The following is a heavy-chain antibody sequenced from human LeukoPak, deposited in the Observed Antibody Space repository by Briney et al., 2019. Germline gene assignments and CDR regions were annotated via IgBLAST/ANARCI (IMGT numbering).Heavy chain of an antibody. D-gene: IGHD3-16*01. CDR1: GGSISSSSYY. Sequence: PSETLSLTCTVSGGSISSSSYYWGWIRQPPGKGLEWIGSIYYSGSTYYNPSLKSRVTISVDTSKNQFSLKLGSVTAADTAVYYCARLWLRLGERVFDPWGQGTLVTVSS. J-gene: IGHJ5*02. V-gene: IGHV4-39*01. CDR3: ARLWLRLGERVFDP. CDR2: IYYSGST.